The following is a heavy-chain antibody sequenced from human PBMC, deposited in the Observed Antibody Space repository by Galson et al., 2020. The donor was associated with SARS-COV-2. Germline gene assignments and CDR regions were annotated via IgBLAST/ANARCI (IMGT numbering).Heavy chain of an antibody. D-gene: IGHD5-12*01. CDR2: ISYDGSKK. V-gene: IGHV3-30*04. J-gene: IGHJ2*01. CDR3: ARIREYSAYDYCDL. Sequence: GGSLRLSCAASGFTFSSYAMHWVRQPPGKGLEWVAGISYDGSKKYYADSVKGRFTISRDNSKNTLYLQMNSLRAEDTAVYYCARIREYSAYDYCDLGGRGTLVTVSS. CDR1: GFTFSSYA.